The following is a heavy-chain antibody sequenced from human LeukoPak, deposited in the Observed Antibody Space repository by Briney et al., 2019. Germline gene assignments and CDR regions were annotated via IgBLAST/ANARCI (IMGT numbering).Heavy chain of an antibody. CDR1: GYTFTSYD. Sequence: VASVNVSCKASGYTFTSYDINWVRQATGQGLEWMGWMNPNSGNTGYAQKFQGRVTMTRNTSISTAYMELSSLRSEDTAVYYCARGQDTAMGRDYGMDVWGQGTTVTVSS. CDR3: ARGQDTAMGRDYGMDV. D-gene: IGHD5-18*01. CDR2: MNPNSGNT. V-gene: IGHV1-8*01. J-gene: IGHJ6*02.